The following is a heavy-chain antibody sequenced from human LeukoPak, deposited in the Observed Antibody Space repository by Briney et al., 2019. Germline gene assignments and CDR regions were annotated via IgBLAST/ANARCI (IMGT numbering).Heavy chain of an antibody. V-gene: IGHV1-18*01. J-gene: IGHJ4*02. Sequence: ASVKVSCKASGYTFTSYGTSWVRQAPGQGLEWMGWISGYNGNTNYAHKLQGRVTMTTDTSTGTAYMELRSLRSDDTAVYYCARDRTRPPYYYDNSGYYPIDYWGQGTLVTVSS. CDR2: ISGYNGNT. CDR3: ARDRTRPPYYYDNSGYYPIDY. D-gene: IGHD3-22*01. CDR1: GYTFTSYG.